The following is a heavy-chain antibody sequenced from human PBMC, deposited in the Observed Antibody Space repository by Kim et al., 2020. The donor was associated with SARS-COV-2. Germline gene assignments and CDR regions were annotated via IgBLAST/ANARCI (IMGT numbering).Heavy chain of an antibody. CDR2: IWYDGSSE. CDR1: GFTVSSFA. D-gene: IGHD3-16*01. J-gene: IGHJ6*02. CDR3: ARQWDGGHYSVDV. Sequence: GGSLRLSCAVSGFTVSSFAMHWVRQAPGKGLEWVALIWYDGSSEYYADSVKGRFTISRDNSKNTLYLQMDSLRAEDTAVYYCARQWDGGHYSVDVWGQGATVTVSS. V-gene: IGHV3-33*01.